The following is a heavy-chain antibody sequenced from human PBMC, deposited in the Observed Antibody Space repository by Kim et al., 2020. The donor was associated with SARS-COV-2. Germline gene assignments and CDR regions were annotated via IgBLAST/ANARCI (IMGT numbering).Heavy chain of an antibody. V-gene: IGHV4-34*01. CDR2: INHSGST. Sequence: SETLSLTCAVYGGSFSGYYWSWIRQPPGKGLEWIGEINHSGSTNYNPSLKSRVTISVDTSKNQFSLKLSSVTAADTAVYYCASLDPLDSSGYYQNWFDPWGQGTLVTVSS. D-gene: IGHD3-22*01. CDR3: ASLDPLDSSGYYQNWFDP. CDR1: GGSFSGYY. J-gene: IGHJ5*02.